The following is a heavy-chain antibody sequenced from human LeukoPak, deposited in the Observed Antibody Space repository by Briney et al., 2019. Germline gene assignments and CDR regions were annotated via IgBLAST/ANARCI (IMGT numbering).Heavy chain of an antibody. CDR2: MNPNSGNT. CDR1: GYTFTSYD. CDR3: ARGSPRWVDP. Sequence: ASLKVSCKASGYTFTSYDINWVRQAPGQGLEWMGWMNPNSGNTGYAQKFQGRVTMTRNTSISTAYMELSSLRAEDTAVYYCARGSPRWVDPWGQGTLVTVSS. J-gene: IGHJ5*02. V-gene: IGHV1-8*01.